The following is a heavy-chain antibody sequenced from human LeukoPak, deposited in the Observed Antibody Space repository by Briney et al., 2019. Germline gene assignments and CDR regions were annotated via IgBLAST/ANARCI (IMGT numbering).Heavy chain of an antibody. V-gene: IGHV4-34*01. D-gene: IGHD1-14*01. J-gene: IGHJ6*02. CDR2: INHSGST. CDR1: GGSFSGYY. CDR3: ARGRIGGMDV. Sequence: PSETLSLTCAVYGGSFSGYYWSWIRQPPGKGLEWIGEINHSGSTNYNPSLKRRVTISVGTSKNQFSLKLSSVTAADTAVYYCARGRIGGMDVWGQGTTVTVSS.